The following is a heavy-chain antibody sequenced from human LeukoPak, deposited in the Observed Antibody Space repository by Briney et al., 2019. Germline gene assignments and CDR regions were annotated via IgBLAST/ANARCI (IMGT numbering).Heavy chain of an antibody. Sequence: PGGSLRLSCADSGFTFSNYITNWVRQAPGKGLEWVSSISSSSSYIYYAESLKGRFTISRDNAKNSLYLQMNSLRAEDTAVYYCARRDGYNSGGLDYWGQGTLVTVSS. D-gene: IGHD5-24*01. CDR3: ARRDGYNSGGLDY. J-gene: IGHJ4*02. CDR1: GFTFSNYI. CDR2: ISSSSSYI. V-gene: IGHV3-21*01.